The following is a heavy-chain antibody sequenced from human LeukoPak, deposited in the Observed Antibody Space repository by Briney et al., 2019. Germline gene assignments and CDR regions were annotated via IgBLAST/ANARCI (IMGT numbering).Heavy chain of an antibody. Sequence: GGSLRLSCAASGFTFSSYWMSWVRQAPGKGLEWVANIKQDGSEKYYVDSVKGRFTISRDNAKNSLYLQMNSLRAEDTAVYYCARDDALGDNALDIWGQGTMVTVSS. CDR3: ARDDALGDNALDI. D-gene: IGHD3-16*01. J-gene: IGHJ3*02. CDR2: IKQDGSEK. V-gene: IGHV3-7*01. CDR1: GFTFSSYW.